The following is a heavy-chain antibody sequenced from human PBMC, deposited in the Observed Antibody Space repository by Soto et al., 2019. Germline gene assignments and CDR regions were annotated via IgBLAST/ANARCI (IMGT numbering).Heavy chain of an antibody. CDR1: GGSISSYY. CDR3: AGQTEYSSSWYSRGAGSWFDP. Sequence: SETLSLTCTVSGGSISSYYWSWIRQPPGKGLEWIGYIYYSGSTNYNPSLKSRVTISVDTSKNQFSLKLSSVTAADTAVYYCAGQTEYSSSWYSRGAGSWFDPWGQGTQVTVSS. CDR2: IYYSGST. J-gene: IGHJ5*02. D-gene: IGHD6-13*01. V-gene: IGHV4-59*08.